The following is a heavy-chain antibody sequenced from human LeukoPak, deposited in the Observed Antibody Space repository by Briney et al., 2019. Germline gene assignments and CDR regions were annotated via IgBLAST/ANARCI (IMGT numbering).Heavy chain of an antibody. Sequence: PSETLSLTCIVSGGSISSSSYYWGWIRQPPGKGLEWIGSIYYSGSTYNNPSLQSRVTISVDTSKNQFSLKLSSVTAAHTAVYYCAREDGPTDYWGQGTLVTVSS. CDR3: AREDGPTDY. CDR1: GGSISSSSYY. V-gene: IGHV4-39*07. D-gene: IGHD4-17*01. J-gene: IGHJ4*02. CDR2: IYYSGST.